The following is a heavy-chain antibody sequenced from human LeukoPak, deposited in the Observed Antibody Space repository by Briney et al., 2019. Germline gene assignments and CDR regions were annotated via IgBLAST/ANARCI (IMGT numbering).Heavy chain of an antibody. CDR3: ARVAWFGELRDAFDI. CDR2: INPSGGST. J-gene: IGHJ3*02. CDR1: GYSFTGYH. Sequence: GASVKVSCKASGYSFTGYHMHWVRQAPGQGLEWMGIINPSGGSTSYAQKFQGWVTMTRDTSISTAYMELSRLRSDDTAVYYCARVAWFGELRDAFDIWGQGTMVTVSS. V-gene: IGHV1-2*04. D-gene: IGHD3-10*01.